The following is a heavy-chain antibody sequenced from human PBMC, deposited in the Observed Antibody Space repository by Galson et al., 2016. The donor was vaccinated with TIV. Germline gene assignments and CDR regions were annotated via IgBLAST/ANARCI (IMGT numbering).Heavy chain of an antibody. CDR1: GGSVSSGGYY. D-gene: IGHD5-24*01. CDR3: ARDRVQMVTIGRFYYYMDV. CDR2: IYYSGST. V-gene: IGHV4-61*08. Sequence: ETLSLTCTVSGGSVSSGGYYWSWVRQPPGKGLEWIGYIYYSGSTDYNPSLKSRVTISREPSKNQFPLKLNSVTSADTAVYYCARDRVQMVTIGRFYYYMDVWGKGTTVTVSS. J-gene: IGHJ6*03.